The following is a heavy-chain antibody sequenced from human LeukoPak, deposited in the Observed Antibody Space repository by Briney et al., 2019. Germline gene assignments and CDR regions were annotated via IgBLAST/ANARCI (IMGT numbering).Heavy chain of an antibody. CDR3: ARVSGIVARPDYFYYMDV. CDR2: IYYGGST. V-gene: IGHV4-59*01. CDR1: GGSLSSYY. J-gene: IGHJ6*03. D-gene: IGHD6-6*01. Sequence: SETLSLTCTVSGGSLSSYYWNWIRQPPGKGLEWIGYIYYGGSTRYNPSLKSRVSISLDTSKNQFSLKLRSVTAADTAVYYCARVSGIVARPDYFYYMDVWGKGTTVTVSS.